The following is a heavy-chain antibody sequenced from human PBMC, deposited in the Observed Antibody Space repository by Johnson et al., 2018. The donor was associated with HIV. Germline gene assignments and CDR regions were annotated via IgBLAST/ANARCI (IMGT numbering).Heavy chain of an antibody. CDR1: GFTFKNSV. J-gene: IGHJ3*02. CDR2: MSYDGSFQ. D-gene: IGHD3-22*01. Sequence: VPLVESGGGVVQPGESLRLACAASGFTFKNSVMHWVRQAPGKGLEGVAVMSYDGSFQDYADSVGGRFTISRANAKNTVYLQMNSLRAEDTAVYFCARGRITTIVMDLRGGGFDIWGQGTLVTVSS. V-gene: IGHV3-30*07. CDR3: ARGRITTIVMDLRGGGFDI.